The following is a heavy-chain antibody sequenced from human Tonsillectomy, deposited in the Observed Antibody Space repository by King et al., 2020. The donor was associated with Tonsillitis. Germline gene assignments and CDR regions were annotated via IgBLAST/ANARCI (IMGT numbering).Heavy chain of an antibody. D-gene: IGHD3-22*01. CDR3: ARDHWYYDSCGYDAFDI. CDR1: GGSISSGGYY. CDR2: IYYSGST. Sequence: VQLQESGPGLVKPSQTLSLTCTVSGGSISSGGYYWSWIRQHPGKGLEWIGYIYYSGSTYYNPSLKSRVTISVDTSKNQFSLKLSSVTAADTAVYYCARDHWYYDSCGYDAFDIWGQGTMVTVSS. V-gene: IGHV4-31*03. J-gene: IGHJ3*02.